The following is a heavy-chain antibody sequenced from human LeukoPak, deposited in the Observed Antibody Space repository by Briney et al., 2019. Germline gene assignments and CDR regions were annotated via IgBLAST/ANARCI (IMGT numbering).Heavy chain of an antibody. CDR1: GFTFSNYW. CDR2: INSDGSST. CDR3: AGSWFYRDYFEY. J-gene: IGHJ4*02. V-gene: IGHV3-74*01. Sequence: GGSLRLSCAASGFTFSNYWMYWVRQTPGKGLVWVSRINSDGSSTSYADSVRGRFTISRDNSKNTLYLQMNSLRVEDTAVYYCAGSWFYRDYFEYWGQGTLVTVSS. D-gene: IGHD3-10*01.